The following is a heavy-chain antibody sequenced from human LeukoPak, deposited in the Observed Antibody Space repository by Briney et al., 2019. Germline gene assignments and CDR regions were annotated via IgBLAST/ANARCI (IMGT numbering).Heavy chain of an antibody. CDR2: ISYDGSNK. J-gene: IGHJ4*02. D-gene: IGHD6-13*01. CDR1: GFTFSSYA. CDR3: ARSSSSSCRLDY. V-gene: IGHV3-30-3*01. Sequence: GRSLRLSCAASGFTFSSYAMHWVRQAPGKGLEWVAVISYDGSNKYYADSVKGRFTISRDNSKNTLYLQMNSLRAEDTAVYYCARSSSSSCRLDYWGQGTLVTVSS.